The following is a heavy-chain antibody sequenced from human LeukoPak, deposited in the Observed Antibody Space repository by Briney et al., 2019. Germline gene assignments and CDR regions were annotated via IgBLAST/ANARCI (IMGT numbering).Heavy chain of an antibody. CDR3: ARLARPTYNGWFDP. CDR2: IYYSGST. J-gene: IGHJ5*02. D-gene: IGHD5-24*01. CDR1: GGSISTYA. V-gene: IGHV4-59*08. Sequence: SETLSLTCTVSGGSISTYAWSWIRQPPGKGLEWIGYIYYSGSTNYNPSLKSRVTISVDTSKSQFSLKLSSVTAADTAVYYCARLARPTYNGWFDPWGQGTLVTVSS.